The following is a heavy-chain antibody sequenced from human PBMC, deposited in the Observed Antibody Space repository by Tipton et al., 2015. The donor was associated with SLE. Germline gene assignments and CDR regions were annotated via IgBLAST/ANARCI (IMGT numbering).Heavy chain of an antibody. D-gene: IGHD3-3*01. J-gene: IGHJ3*02. CDR2: IYYSGST. CDR1: GGSISSYY. Sequence: TLSLTCTVSGGSISSYYWSWIRQPPGKGLEWIGYIYYSGSTNYNPSLKSRVTISVDTSKNQFSLKLSSVTAADTAVYYCARGGRYYDFWSGYYMAFDIWGQGTMVTVSS. V-gene: IGHV4-59*01. CDR3: ARGGRYYDFWSGYYMAFDI.